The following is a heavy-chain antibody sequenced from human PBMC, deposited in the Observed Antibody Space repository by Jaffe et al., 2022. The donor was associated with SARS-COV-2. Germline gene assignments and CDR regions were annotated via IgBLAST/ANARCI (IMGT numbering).Heavy chain of an antibody. CDR2: IKQDGSEK. CDR1: GFTFSSYW. CDR3: ARDTPVVAAANDY. J-gene: IGHJ4*02. Sequence: EVQLVESGGGLVQPGGSLRLSCAASGFTFSSYWMSWVRQAPGKGLEWVANIKQDGSEKYYVDSVKGRFTISRDNAKNSLYLQMNSLRAEDTAVYYCARDTPVVAAANDYWGQGTLVTVSS. V-gene: IGHV3-7*03. D-gene: IGHD2-15*01.